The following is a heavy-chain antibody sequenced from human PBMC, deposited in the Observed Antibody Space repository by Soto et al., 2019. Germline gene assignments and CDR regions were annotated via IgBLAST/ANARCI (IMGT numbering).Heavy chain of an antibody. CDR1: GYYISSGYH. D-gene: IGHD1-26*01. J-gene: IGHJ6*02. V-gene: IGHV4-38-2*02. CDR2: IFHSGST. Sequence: SETLSLTCAVSGYYISSGYHWGWIRQPPGKGLEWIGNIFHSGSTHYNPSLKSRVTISVDTSKNQFSLKLRSVTAADRAVYYCARDKWAMGGMDVWGQGTTVTVS. CDR3: ARDKWAMGGMDV.